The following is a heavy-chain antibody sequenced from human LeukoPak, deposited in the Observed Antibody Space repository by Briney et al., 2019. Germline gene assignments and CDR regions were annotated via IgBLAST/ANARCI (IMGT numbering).Heavy chain of an antibody. J-gene: IGHJ4*02. Sequence: PGGSLRLSCAASGFTFSTCLMSWVRQAPGKGMEWVSTISGSGGSTYYADSVKGRFTISRGNSKNTLFLQMNSMRAEDTAVYYCAKRPHCTGPGCHHIEYWGQGTLVTVSS. CDR1: GFTFSTCL. V-gene: IGHV3-23*01. D-gene: IGHD2-8*02. CDR2: ISGSGGST. CDR3: AKRPHCTGPGCHHIEY.